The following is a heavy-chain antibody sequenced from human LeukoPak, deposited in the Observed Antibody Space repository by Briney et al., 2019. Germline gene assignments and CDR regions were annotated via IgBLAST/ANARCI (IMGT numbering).Heavy chain of an antibody. V-gene: IGHV4-34*01. CDR1: GGSFSGYY. CDR2: INHSGST. J-gene: IGHJ3*02. Sequence: SETLSLTCAVYGGSFSGYYWSWIRQPPGKGLEWIGEINHSGSTNYNASLKSRVTISVDTSKNQFSLELNSVTAADTAVYCCARAAEIEAFDIWGQGTLVTVSS. D-gene: IGHD5-24*01. CDR3: ARAAEIEAFDI.